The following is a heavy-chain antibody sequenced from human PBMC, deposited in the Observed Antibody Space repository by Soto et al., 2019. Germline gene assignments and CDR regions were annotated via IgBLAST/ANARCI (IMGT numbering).Heavy chain of an antibody. V-gene: IGHV4-59*01. CDR1: GGSISSYY. Sequence: SSETLSLTCTVSGGSISSYYWSWIRQPPGKGLEWIGYIYYSGSTNYNPSLKSRVTISVDTSKNQFSLKLSSVTAADTAVYYCARDADSSWYTYGMDVWGQGTTVTVSS. CDR3: ARDADSSWYTYGMDV. CDR2: IYYSGST. D-gene: IGHD6-13*01. J-gene: IGHJ6*02.